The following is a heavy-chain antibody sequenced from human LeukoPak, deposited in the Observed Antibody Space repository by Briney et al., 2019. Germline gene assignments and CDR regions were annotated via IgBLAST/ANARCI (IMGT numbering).Heavy chain of an antibody. V-gene: IGHV4-61*02. D-gene: IGHD5/OR15-5a*01. CDR2: IYTSGST. CDR1: GDSISSGSYY. CDR3: AGDNARGGSFSDYLRYFQH. J-gene: IGHJ1*01. Sequence: SETLSLTCTVSGDSISSGSYYWSWIRQPAGKGLEWIGRIYTSGSTNYNPSLKSRVTISVDTSKNQFSLKLSSVTAADTAVYYCAGDNARGGSFSDYLRYFQHWGQGTLVTVSS.